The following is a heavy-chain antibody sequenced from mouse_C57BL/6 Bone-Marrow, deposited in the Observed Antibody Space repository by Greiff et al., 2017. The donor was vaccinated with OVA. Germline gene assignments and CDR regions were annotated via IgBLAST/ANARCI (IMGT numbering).Heavy chain of an antibody. V-gene: IGHV5-9-1*02. D-gene: IGHD2-4*01. Sequence: EVQLVQSGEGLVKPGGSLKLSCAASGFTFSSYAMSWVRQTPEKRLEWVAYISRGGDYIYYADNVKGRFTLSRDNARNTLYLQMRSLTSEDTAVYYCTGCMIGGDLDVWGTGTTVTVSS. CDR3: TGCMIGGDLDV. CDR1: GFTFSSYA. CDR2: ISRGGDYI. J-gene: IGHJ1*03.